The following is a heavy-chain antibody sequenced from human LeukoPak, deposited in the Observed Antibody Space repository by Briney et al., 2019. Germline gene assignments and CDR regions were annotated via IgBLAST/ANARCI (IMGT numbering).Heavy chain of an antibody. CDR3: ASGLQLGY. Sequence: GGSLRLSCAASGFTFSSYWMSWVRQAPGKGLEWVANIKQDGSEKYYVESVKGRFTIYRDNAKNSLYPQMNSLRAEDTALYYCASGLQLGYWGQGTLVTVSS. D-gene: IGHD2-21*02. CDR2: IKQDGSEK. V-gene: IGHV3-7*01. J-gene: IGHJ4*02. CDR1: GFTFSSYW.